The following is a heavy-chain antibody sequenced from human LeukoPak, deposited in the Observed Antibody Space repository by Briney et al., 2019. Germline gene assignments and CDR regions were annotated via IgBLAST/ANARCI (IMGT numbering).Heavy chain of an antibody. D-gene: IGHD2-2*01. Sequence: GESLKISCKGSGYSITSYWISWVRQMRGKGMEWMGRIDPSDSYTNYSPSFQGHVTISADKSISTAYLQWSSLKASDTAMYYCARSSVPPLDYWGQGTLVTVSS. J-gene: IGHJ4*02. V-gene: IGHV5-10-1*01. CDR2: IDPSDSYT. CDR3: ARSSVPPLDY. CDR1: GYSITSYW.